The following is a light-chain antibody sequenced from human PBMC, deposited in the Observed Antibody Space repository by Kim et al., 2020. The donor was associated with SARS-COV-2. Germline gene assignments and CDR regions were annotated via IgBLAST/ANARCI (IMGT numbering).Light chain of an antibody. CDR1: SGDVGSYNL. CDR3: CSYAGSSYV. Sequence: QSALTQPASVSGSPGQSITIYCTGTSGDVGSYNLVSWYQQHPGKAPKLMIYEVSKRPSGVSNRFSGSKSGNTASLTISGLQAEDEADYYCCSYAGSSYVFGTGTKVTVL. CDR2: EVS. V-gene: IGLV2-23*02. J-gene: IGLJ1*01.